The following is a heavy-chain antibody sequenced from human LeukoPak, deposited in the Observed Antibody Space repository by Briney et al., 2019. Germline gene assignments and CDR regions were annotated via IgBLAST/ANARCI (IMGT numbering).Heavy chain of an antibody. V-gene: IGHV4-34*01. J-gene: IGHJ4*02. Sequence: PSETLSLTCAVYGGSFSGYYWSWIRQPPGKGLEWIGEINHSGSTNYNPSLKSRVTISVDTSKNQFSLKLSSVTAADTAVYYCARSPGGSSIGYWGQGTLVTVSS. CDR1: GGSFSGYY. CDR3: ARSPGGSSIGY. D-gene: IGHD2-15*01. CDR2: INHSGST.